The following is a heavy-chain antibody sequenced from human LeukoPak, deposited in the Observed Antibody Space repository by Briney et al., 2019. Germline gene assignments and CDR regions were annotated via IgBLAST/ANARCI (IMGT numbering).Heavy chain of an antibody. CDR2: IIPIFGTA. V-gene: IGHV1-69*13. D-gene: IGHD6-13*01. Sequence: SVKVSCKVSGYTLTELSMHWVRQAPGQGLEWMGGIIPIFGTANYAQKFQGRVTITADESTSTAYMELSSLRSEDTAVYYCARVGKYSSSSTANPWGQGTLVTVSS. CDR3: ARVGKYSSSSTANP. J-gene: IGHJ5*02. CDR1: GYTLTELS.